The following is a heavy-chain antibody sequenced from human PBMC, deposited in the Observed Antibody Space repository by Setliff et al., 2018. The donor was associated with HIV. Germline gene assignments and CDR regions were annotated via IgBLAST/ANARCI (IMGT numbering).Heavy chain of an antibody. D-gene: IGHD3-22*01. CDR3: ARDSPNYYDSSGS. V-gene: IGHV1-69*04. Sequence: SVKVSCKASGGTFSSYTISWVRQAPGQGLEWMGRIISILGIANYAQKFQGRVTITADKSTSTAYMELSSLRSEDTAVYYCARDSPNYYDSSGSWGQGTLVTVSS. CDR1: GGTFSSYT. CDR2: IISILGIA. J-gene: IGHJ5*02.